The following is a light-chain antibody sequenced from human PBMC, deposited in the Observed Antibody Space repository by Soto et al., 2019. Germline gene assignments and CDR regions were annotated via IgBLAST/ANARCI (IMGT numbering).Light chain of an antibody. CDR2: WAS. CDR1: QSVLYSSNNKNY. J-gene: IGKJ1*01. V-gene: IGKV4-1*01. Sequence: DIVMTQSPDSLAVSLGERATINCKSSQSVLYSSNNKNYLAWYQQKPGQPPKLLIYWASTRESGVPDRFSGSGSGTDFTLTISSQQAEDVAVYYCQQYYSRRTFGQGTKVEIK. CDR3: QQYYSRRT.